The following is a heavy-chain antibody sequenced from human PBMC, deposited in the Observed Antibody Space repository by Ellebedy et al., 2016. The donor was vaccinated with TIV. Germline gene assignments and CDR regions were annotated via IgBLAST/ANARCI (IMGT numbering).Heavy chain of an antibody. CDR1: GDSISSSSYY. CDR3: ARPPIVGGTVAFDY. CDR2: IYYSGST. D-gene: IGHD1-26*01. V-gene: IGHV4-39*01. Sequence: MPSENLSLTCTVSGDSISSSSYYWGWIRQLPGKGLEWIGSIYYSGSTYYNPSLKSRVTISVDTSKNQFSLKLSSVTAADTAAYYCARPPIVGGTVAFDYWGQGILVTVSS. J-gene: IGHJ4*02.